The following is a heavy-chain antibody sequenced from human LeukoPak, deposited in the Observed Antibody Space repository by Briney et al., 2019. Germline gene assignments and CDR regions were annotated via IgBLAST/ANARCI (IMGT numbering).Heavy chain of an antibody. V-gene: IGHV4-39*07. J-gene: IGHJ3*02. D-gene: IGHD2-21*02. CDR1: GGSISSSYYY. CDR3: ARKTTAGPTKAAFDI. Sequence: SETLSLTCTVSGGSISSSYYYWGWIRQPPGKGLEWIGSIYYSGSTYYNPSLKSRVTMSVDTSRNQFSLKLSSVTAVDTAVYYCARKTTAGPTKAAFDIWGQGTMVAVST. CDR2: IYYSGST.